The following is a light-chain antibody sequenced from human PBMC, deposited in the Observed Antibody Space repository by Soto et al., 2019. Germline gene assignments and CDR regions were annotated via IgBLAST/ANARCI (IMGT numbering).Light chain of an antibody. Sequence: VLTQAPATLSLSKGERPTLSCRASLNVNSYLAWYQQKPGQAPRLLIYDASNRAAGIPARFSGSGSGTDFTLTISSLEPEDFGVFYCQQRFDWPKITLGQG. V-gene: IGKV3-11*01. J-gene: IGKJ5*01. CDR2: DAS. CDR3: QQRFDWPKIT. CDR1: LNVNSY.